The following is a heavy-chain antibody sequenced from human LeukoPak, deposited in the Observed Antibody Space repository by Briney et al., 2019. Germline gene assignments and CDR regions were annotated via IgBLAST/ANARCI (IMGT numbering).Heavy chain of an antibody. Sequence: SETLSLTCTVSGDSITSNTYSWGWIRQPPGKGLEWIGTISYSGSTYFNPSLKSRVTISVDTSKNHLSLKLTSVTAADTAVYYCARLRGVNQPFDYWAQGTLVTVSS. V-gene: IGHV4-39*02. J-gene: IGHJ4*02. D-gene: IGHD4-23*01. CDR2: ISYSGST. CDR1: GDSITSNTYS. CDR3: ARLRGVNQPFDY.